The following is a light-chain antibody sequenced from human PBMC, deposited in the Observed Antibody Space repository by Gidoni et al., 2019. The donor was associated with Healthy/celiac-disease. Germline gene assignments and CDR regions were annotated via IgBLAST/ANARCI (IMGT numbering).Light chain of an antibody. CDR2: EVS. CDR3: CSYAGSSTYVV. V-gene: IGLV2-23*02. Sequence: QSALTQPASVSGPPRHSLTISCTETSSDVGSYNLVSWYQQHPGKAPKLMIYEVSKRPSGVSNRFSGSKSGNTASLTISGLQAEDEADYYCCSYAGSSTYVVFGGGTKLTVL. CDR1: SSDVGSYNL. J-gene: IGLJ2*01.